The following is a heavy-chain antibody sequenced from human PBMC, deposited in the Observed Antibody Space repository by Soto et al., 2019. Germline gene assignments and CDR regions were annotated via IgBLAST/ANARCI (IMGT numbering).Heavy chain of an antibody. CDR3: VTEPPNASHDPGLAY. J-gene: IGHJ1*01. CDR1: AYTLINYY. D-gene: IGHD2-2*01. V-gene: IGHV1-46*01. Sequence: QVQLVQSGAEVKKPGASVKVSCKASAYTLINYYIHWVRQAPGQGLEWMGIISRSGDSTTYAQKFEGRGTVYRETSTSTVKRGLSGLRSEDTAVYYCVTEPPNASHDPGLAYWGQGHLVTVSS. CDR2: ISRSGDST.